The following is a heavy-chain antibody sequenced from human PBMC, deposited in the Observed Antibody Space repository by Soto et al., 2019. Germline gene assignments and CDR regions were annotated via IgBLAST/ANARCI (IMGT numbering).Heavy chain of an antibody. Sequence: QVQLQESGPGLVKPSETLSLTCTVSGGSISSYYWSWIRQPPGKGLEWIGYIYYGGSTNYHPSLRARVTISVATSKTQCSVKLSPVTAADTAVYYRARTRFGWGIRFDPWGQGTLVTVSS. J-gene: IGHJ5*02. D-gene: IGHD3-10*01. CDR3: ARTRFGWGIRFDP. V-gene: IGHV4-59*01. CDR2: IYYGGST. CDR1: GGSISSYY.